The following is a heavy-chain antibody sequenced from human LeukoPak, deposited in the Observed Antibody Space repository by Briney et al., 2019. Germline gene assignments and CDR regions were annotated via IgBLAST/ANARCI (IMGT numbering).Heavy chain of an antibody. J-gene: IGHJ6*02. Sequence: ASVKVSCKASGYTFTRYGISWARQAPGQGLEWMGWISAYNGNTNYAQKLQGRVTMTTDTSTSTAYMELRSLRSDDTAVYYCARVVLMVYRGMDVWGQGTTVTVSS. D-gene: IGHD2-8*01. CDR1: GYTFTRYG. CDR2: ISAYNGNT. CDR3: ARVVLMVYRGMDV. V-gene: IGHV1-18*01.